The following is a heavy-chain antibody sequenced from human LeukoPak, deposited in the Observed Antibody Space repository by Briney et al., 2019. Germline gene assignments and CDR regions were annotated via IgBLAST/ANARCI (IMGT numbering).Heavy chain of an antibody. CDR2: ISAYNGNT. Sequence: GASAKVSCKASGYTFTSYGISWVRQAPGQGLEWMGWISAYNGNTNYAQKLQGRVTMTTDTSTSTAYMELRSLRSDDTAVYYCARDLPLLWFGELSLNAFDIWGQGTMVTVSS. J-gene: IGHJ3*02. V-gene: IGHV1-18*01. D-gene: IGHD3-10*01. CDR1: GYTFTSYG. CDR3: ARDLPLLWFGELSLNAFDI.